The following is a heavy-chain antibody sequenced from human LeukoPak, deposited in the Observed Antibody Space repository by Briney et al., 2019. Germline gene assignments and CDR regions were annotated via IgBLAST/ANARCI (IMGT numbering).Heavy chain of an antibody. CDR3: AREMGSSYCDSSGYYGFFDY. Sequence: GGSLRLSCAASGFTFSSYSMNWVRQAPGKGLEWVSSISSSSSYIYYADSVKGRFTISRDNAKNSLYLQMNSLRAEDTAVYYCAREMGSSYCDSSGYYGFFDYWGQGTLVTVSS. CDR2: ISSSSSYI. D-gene: IGHD3-22*01. J-gene: IGHJ4*02. CDR1: GFTFSSYS. V-gene: IGHV3-21*01.